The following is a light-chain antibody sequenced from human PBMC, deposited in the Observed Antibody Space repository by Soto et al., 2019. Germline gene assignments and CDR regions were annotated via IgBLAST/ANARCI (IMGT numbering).Light chain of an antibody. J-gene: IGLJ3*02. CDR3: GTWDSSLSAGV. CDR1: SSNIGNNY. V-gene: IGLV1-51*02. CDR2: QKN. Sequence: QSVLTQPPSVSAAPGQKVTISCSGSSSNIGNNYVSWYQHLPGTAPKLLIYQKNKRPSGIPDRFSGSKSGTSATLGITGLQTGDEADYYCGTWDSSLSAGVFGGGTKVTVL.